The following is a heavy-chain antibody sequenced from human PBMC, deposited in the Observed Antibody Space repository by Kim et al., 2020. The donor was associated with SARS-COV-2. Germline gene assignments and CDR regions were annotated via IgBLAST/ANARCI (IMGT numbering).Heavy chain of an antibody. D-gene: IGHD2-21*02. V-gene: IGHV4-31*02. J-gene: IGHJ4*02. Sequence: TPSLNSRVTLSVETSKNQFSLKLSSVTAAGTAVYYCARTYCGGDCPLDYWGQGTLVTVSS. CDR3: ARTYCGGDCPLDY.